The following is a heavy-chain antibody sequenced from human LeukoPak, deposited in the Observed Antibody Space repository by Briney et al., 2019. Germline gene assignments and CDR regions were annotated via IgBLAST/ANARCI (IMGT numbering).Heavy chain of an antibody. D-gene: IGHD3-9*01. Sequence: PGGSLRLSCAASGFSFSSYGINWVRQAPWKGLEWVSYISGSSTTIYYADSVKGRFTISRDNAKNSLYLQMSSLRAEDTAVYYCARDLDTGNYFFAYWGRGTQVIVSS. CDR1: GFSFSSYG. CDR3: ARDLDTGNYFFAY. J-gene: IGHJ4*02. CDR2: ISGSSTTI. V-gene: IGHV3-48*04.